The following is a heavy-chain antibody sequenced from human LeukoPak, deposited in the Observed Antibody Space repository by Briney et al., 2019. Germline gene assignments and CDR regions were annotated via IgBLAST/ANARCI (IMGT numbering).Heavy chain of an antibody. CDR2: ISSSSRYI. D-gene: IGHD1-14*01. V-gene: IGHV3-21*01. J-gene: IGHJ4*02. CDR1: GFTFSSYS. CDR3: ARGYFFDY. Sequence: PGGSLRLSCAASGFTFSSYSINWVRQAPGKGLEWVSSISSSSRYIYYADSVKGRFTISRDNAKNSLYLQMNSLRDEDTAVYYCARGYFFDYWGQGTLVTVSS.